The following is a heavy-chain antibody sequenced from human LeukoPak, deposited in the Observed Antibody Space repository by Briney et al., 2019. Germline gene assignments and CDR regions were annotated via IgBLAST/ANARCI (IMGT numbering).Heavy chain of an antibody. Sequence: GGSLRLSCAGSGFPFSIYGMNWVRQAPGKGLEWVSSISSSSSYIYYADSVKGRFTISRDNAKNSLYLQMNSLRAEDTAVYYCARDSGGDYFYYYYYYMDVWGKGTTVTVSS. CDR1: GFPFSIYG. CDR2: ISSSSSYI. V-gene: IGHV3-21*01. D-gene: IGHD4-17*01. J-gene: IGHJ6*03. CDR3: ARDSGGDYFYYYYYYMDV.